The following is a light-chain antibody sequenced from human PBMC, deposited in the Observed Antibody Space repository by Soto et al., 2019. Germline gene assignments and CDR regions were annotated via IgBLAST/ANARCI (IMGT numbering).Light chain of an antibody. CDR2: DAS. CDR3: QQYGSSPRT. CDR1: RILSSSQ. V-gene: IGKV3-20*01. J-gene: IGKJ1*01. Sequence: EIVLTQSRGTLSLSPGERATLSCRASRILSSSQLAWYQQKPGQAPRLLIHDASSRATGISDRFTGSGSGTDFTLTITTLEPEDFAVYYCQQYGSSPRTFGLGTKVDIK.